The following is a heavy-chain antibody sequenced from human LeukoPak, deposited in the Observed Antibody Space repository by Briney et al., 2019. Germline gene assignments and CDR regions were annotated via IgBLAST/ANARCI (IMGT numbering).Heavy chain of an antibody. J-gene: IGHJ4*02. Sequence: GGSLRLSCAVSGLTFSSYSMHWVRQAPGKGLEWVSYISSSSSTIYYADSVKGRFTISRDNAKNSLYLQMKSLTDEDTAVYYCARGLYEYVSGSPRFCYWGQGTLVSVSS. CDR2: ISSSSSTI. CDR1: GLTFSSYS. D-gene: IGHD3-10*01. V-gene: IGHV3-48*02. CDR3: ARGLYEYVSGSPRFCY.